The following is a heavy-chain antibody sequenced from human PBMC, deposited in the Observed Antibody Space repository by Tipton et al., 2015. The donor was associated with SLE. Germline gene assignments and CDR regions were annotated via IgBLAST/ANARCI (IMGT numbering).Heavy chain of an antibody. CDR3: ARLFWDFGGVIL. D-gene: IGHD3-16*02. Sequence: GSLRLSCAASGFTFSDYYMSWIRQAPGKGLEWVSYISSSSSYTNYADSVKGRFTISRDNAKNSLYLQMNSLRAEDTAVYYCARLFWDFGGVILWGQGTLVTVSS. CDR2: ISSSSSYT. V-gene: IGHV3-11*03. CDR1: GFTFSDYY. J-gene: IGHJ4*02.